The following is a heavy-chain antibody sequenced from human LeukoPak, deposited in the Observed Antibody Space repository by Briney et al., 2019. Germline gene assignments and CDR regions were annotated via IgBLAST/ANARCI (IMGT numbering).Heavy chain of an antibody. CDR3: ARSAAGTAYNFDC. V-gene: IGHV4-4*07. CDR2: IYNSGST. Sequence: SETLSLTCTVSGVPISSYSWSWIRQPAGKRLEWIGRIYNSGSTNYNPSLKSRVTISVDTSKNQFSLKLSSVTAADTGVYYCARSAAGTAYNFDCWGQETLVTVSS. D-gene: IGHD6-13*01. J-gene: IGHJ4*02. CDR1: GVPISSYS.